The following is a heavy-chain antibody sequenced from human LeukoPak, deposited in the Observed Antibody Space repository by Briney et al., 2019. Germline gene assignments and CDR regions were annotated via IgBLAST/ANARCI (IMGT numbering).Heavy chain of an antibody. V-gene: IGHV4-30-4*08. D-gene: IGHD5-12*01. CDR2: IYYSGST. CDR1: GGSISSANHY. CDR3: ARNVDIVACDY. J-gene: IGHJ4*02. Sequence: SQTLSLTCSVSGGSISSANHYWSWIRQHPGKGLEWIGYIYYSGSTYYNPSLKSRVTISVDTSKNQFSLKLSSVTAADTAVYYCARNVDIVACDYWGQGTLVTVSS.